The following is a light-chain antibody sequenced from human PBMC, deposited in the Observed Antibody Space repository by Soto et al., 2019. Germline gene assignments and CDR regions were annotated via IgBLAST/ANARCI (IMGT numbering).Light chain of an antibody. J-gene: IGKJ1*01. CDR1: QSISSW. V-gene: IGKV1-5*01. CDR3: QQYNSYST. CDR2: DAF. Sequence: DIQMTQSPSTLSASVGDRVTITCRASQSISSWLAWYQQKPGKAPKLLIYDAFSLESGVPSRFSGSGSGTEFTLTISSLPPDDFATYYCQQYNSYSTFGQGTKVEIK.